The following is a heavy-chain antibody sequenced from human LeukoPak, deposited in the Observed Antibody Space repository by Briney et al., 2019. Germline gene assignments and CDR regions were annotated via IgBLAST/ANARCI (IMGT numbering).Heavy chain of an antibody. D-gene: IGHD2-2*02. CDR2: ISYDGSNK. J-gene: IGHJ5*02. V-gene: IGHV3-30-3*02. CDR3: AKRYCSSTSCYKGNWFDP. Sequence: PGGSLRLSCAASGFTFSSYAMHWVRQAPGKGLERVAVISYDGSNKYYADSVKGRFTISRDNSKNTLYLQMNSLRAEDTAVYYCAKRYCSSTSCYKGNWFDPWGQGTLVTVSS. CDR1: GFTFSSYA.